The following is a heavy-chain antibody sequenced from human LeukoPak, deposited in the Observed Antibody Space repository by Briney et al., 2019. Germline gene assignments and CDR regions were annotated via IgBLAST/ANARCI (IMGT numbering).Heavy chain of an antibody. CDR3: ARIGYRFVVRTRGYFDY. CDR2: IYYSGST. J-gene: IGHJ4*02. CDR1: GGSIGSHQ. D-gene: IGHD3-10*01. V-gene: IGHV4-59*11. Sequence: SETLSLTCTVSGGSIGSHQWSWIRQPPGKGLEFIGYIYYSGSTNYNPSLKSRVTISVDTSKNQFSLKLSSVTAADTAVYYCARIGYRFVVRTRGYFDYWGQGTLVAVSS.